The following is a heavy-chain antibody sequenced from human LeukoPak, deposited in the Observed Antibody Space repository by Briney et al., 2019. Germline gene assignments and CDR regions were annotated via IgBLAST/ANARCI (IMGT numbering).Heavy chain of an antibody. CDR2: ISWNSGSI. CDR3: AKEAGYCSSTSCSPFDY. D-gene: IGHD2-2*01. J-gene: IGHJ4*02. Sequence: PGRSLRLSCAASGFTFDDYAMHWVRHAPGKGLEWVSGISWNSGSIGYADSVKGRFTISRDNAKNSLYLQMNSLRAEDTALYYCAKEAGYCSSTSCSPFDYWGQGTLVTVSS. V-gene: IGHV3-9*01. CDR1: GFTFDDYA.